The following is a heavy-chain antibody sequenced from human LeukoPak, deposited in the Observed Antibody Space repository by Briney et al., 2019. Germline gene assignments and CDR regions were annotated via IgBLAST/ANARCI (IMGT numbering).Heavy chain of an antibody. J-gene: IGHJ3*02. Sequence: GGSLRLSCAASVFTFDDYGMSWVRQAPGKGLEWVSGINWNGGSTGYADSVKGRFTISRDNAKNSLYLQMNSLRAEDTALYYCARDHDQHDAFDIWGQGTMVTVSS. V-gene: IGHV3-20*04. CDR3: ARDHDQHDAFDI. CDR1: VFTFDDYG. CDR2: INWNGGST.